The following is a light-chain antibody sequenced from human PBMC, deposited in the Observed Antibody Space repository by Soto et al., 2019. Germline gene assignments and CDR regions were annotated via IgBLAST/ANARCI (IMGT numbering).Light chain of an antibody. J-gene: IGKJ1*01. V-gene: IGKV3-15*01. Sequence: EIVMTQSPATLSVSPGERATLSCRASQSVSSNLAWYQQKPGQAPRLLIYGASTRATGIPARFSGSGSGTEFTLTISSLQPDDFATYYCQQYDSYRTFGQGTKVDIK. CDR2: GAS. CDR1: QSVSSN. CDR3: QQYDSYRT.